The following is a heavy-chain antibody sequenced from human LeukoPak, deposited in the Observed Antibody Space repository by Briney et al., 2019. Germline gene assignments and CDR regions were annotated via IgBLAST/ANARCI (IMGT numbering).Heavy chain of an antibody. CDR2: ISGSGDTT. Sequence: GGSLRLSCAASGFTFSSYAMSWVRQAPGTGLEWVSTISGSGDTTYYADSVRGRFTVSRDNSKNTLYLQMNSLRAENTAVYYCARTPQKHCSSTTCYPDYWGQGTLVTVSS. V-gene: IGHV3-23*01. D-gene: IGHD2-2*01. J-gene: IGHJ4*02. CDR1: GFTFSSYA. CDR3: ARTPQKHCSSTTCYPDY.